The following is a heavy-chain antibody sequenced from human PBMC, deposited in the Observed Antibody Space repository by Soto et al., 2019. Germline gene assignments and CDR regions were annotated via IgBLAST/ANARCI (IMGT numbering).Heavy chain of an antibody. CDR3: ARAHRVRDIVVEYGMDV. V-gene: IGHV3-23*01. CDR1: GFTFSSYA. Sequence: EVQLLESGGGLVQPGGSLRLSCAASGFTFSSYAMSWVRQAPGKGLEWVSAISGSGGSTYYADSVKGRFTISRDNSKNTLYLQMNSLRAEDTAVYYCARAHRVRDIVVEYGMDVWGQGTTVTVSS. J-gene: IGHJ6*02. CDR2: ISGSGGST. D-gene: IGHD2-15*01.